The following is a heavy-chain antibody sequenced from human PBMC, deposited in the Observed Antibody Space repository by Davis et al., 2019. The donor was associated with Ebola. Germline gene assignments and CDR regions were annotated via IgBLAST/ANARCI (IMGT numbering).Heavy chain of an antibody. Sequence: SLKISCAASGFTFDDYAMHWVRQAPGKGLEWVSGISWNSGSIGYADSVKGRFTISRDNSKNTLYLQMNSLRAEDTAVYYCARDLPYYDILTGYFDYWGQGTLVTVSS. J-gene: IGHJ4*02. CDR1: GFTFDDYA. V-gene: IGHV3-9*01. D-gene: IGHD3-9*01. CDR3: ARDLPYYDILTGYFDY. CDR2: ISWNSGSI.